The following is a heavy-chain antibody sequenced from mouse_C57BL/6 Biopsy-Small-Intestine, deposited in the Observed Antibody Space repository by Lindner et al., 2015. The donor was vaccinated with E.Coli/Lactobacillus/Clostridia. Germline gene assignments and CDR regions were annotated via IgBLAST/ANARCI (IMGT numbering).Heavy chain of an antibody. D-gene: IGHD2-3*01. CDR1: GYTITSYD. V-gene: IGHV1-81*01. J-gene: IGHJ1*01. CDR3: ARGFDGYYRYFDV. Sequence: VQLQESGAELARPGASVKLSCKASGYTITSYDITWVKQRPGQGLEWIGEIYPRSDSTYYSENFKGKATLTADKSSSTAFMELRSLAPEDSAVYFCARGFDGYYRYFDVWGPGTTVTVSS. CDR2: IYPRSDST.